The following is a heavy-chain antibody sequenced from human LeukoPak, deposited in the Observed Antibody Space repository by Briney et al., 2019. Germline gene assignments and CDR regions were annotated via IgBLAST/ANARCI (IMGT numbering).Heavy chain of an antibody. CDR1: GYTFTSYY. Sequence: GASVKVSCKTSGYTFTSYYMYWVRQAPGQGLEWMGTINPSAGSTTYAQRFQGRVTMTRDVSTSTVYMELSSLRSEDTAVYYCARDYVYYGSGYYMDVWGKGTTVTLSS. V-gene: IGHV1-46*01. J-gene: IGHJ6*03. CDR3: ARDYVYYGSGYYMDV. CDR2: INPSAGST. D-gene: IGHD3-10*01.